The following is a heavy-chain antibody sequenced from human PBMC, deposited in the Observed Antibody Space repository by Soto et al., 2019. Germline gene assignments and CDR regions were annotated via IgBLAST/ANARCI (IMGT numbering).Heavy chain of an antibody. J-gene: IGHJ6*02. D-gene: IGHD1-26*01. CDR1: GFIFSDHY. CDR3: ARTIAGGGRGMDV. CDR2: SRNKDNSYTI. V-gene: IGHV3-72*01. Sequence: EVQLVESGGGLVQPGGSLRLSCKTSGFIFSDHYMDWVRQAPGKGLEWVARSRNKDNSYTIEYAASVKGRFTISRDDSKNSLYLQMNSLKTEDTAVYYCARTIAGGGRGMDVWGQGTTVTVSS.